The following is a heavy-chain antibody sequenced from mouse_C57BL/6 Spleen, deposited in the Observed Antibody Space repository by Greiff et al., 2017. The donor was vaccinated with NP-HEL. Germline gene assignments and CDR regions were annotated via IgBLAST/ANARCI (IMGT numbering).Heavy chain of an antibody. CDR2: INPNNGGT. D-gene: IGHD1-1*01. CDR3: ARGIPYYYGSSPSYYFDY. J-gene: IGHJ2*01. Sequence: VQLQQSGPELVKPGASVKIPCKASGYTFTDYNMDWVKQSHGKSLEWIGDINPNNGGTIYNQKFKGKATLTVDKSSSTAYMELRSLTSEDTAVYYCARGIPYYYGSSPSYYFDYWRQGTTLTVSS. V-gene: IGHV1-18*01. CDR1: GYTFTDYN.